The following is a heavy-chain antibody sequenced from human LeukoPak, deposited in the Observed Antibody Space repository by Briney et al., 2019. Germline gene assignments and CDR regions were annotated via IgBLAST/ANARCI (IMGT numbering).Heavy chain of an antibody. CDR2: INPSGGST. CDR1: GGTFSSYA. J-gene: IGHJ4*02. D-gene: IGHD4-17*01. V-gene: IGHV1-46*01. CDR3: ARDLTHTVTDTEFDY. Sequence: GASVKVSCKASGGTFSSYAISWVRQAPGQGLEWMGIINPSGGSTSYAQKFQGRVTMTRDTSTSTVYMELSSLRSEDTAVYYCARDLTHTVTDTEFDYWGQGTLVTVSS.